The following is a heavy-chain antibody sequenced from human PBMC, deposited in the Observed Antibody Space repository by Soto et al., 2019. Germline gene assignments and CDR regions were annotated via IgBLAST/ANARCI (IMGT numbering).Heavy chain of an antibody. V-gene: IGHV3-30-3*01. D-gene: IGHD6-13*01. CDR2: ISYDGSNK. CDR1: GFTFSSYA. Sequence: PVGSLRLSCAASGFTFSSYAMHWVRQAPGKGLEWVAVISYDGSNKYYADSVKGRFTISRDNSKNTLYLQMNSLRAEDTAVYYCARPENSSSWDYFDYWGQGTLVTVSS. J-gene: IGHJ4*02. CDR3: ARPENSSSWDYFDY.